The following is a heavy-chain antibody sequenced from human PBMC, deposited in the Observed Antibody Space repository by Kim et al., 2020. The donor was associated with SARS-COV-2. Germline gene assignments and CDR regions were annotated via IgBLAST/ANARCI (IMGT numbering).Heavy chain of an antibody. CDR2: LNIGGGNT. Sequence: ASVKVSCKASGYTFTSYTMHGVRQAPGQGRAWMGWLNIGGGNTKNIQRLQGRVTITRDTSASTAYKELRGLTSEDTAVYYCARDDTTRNGGYYFDYWGQGALVTVSS. CDR1: GYTFTSYT. V-gene: IGHV1-3*04. D-gene: IGHD1-1*01. J-gene: IGHJ4*02. CDR3: ARDDTTRNGGYYFDY.